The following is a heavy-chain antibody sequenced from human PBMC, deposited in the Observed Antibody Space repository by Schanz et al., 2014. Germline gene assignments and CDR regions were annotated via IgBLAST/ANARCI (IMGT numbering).Heavy chain of an antibody. CDR2: ISTGGGNT. CDR1: GFTFSDYY. D-gene: IGHD2-2*01. Sequence: QVQLVESGGGLVKPGGSLRLSCAASGFTFSDYYMSWIRQAPGKGLEWVSAISTGGGNTYYTDSVKGRFTISRDNSRNTLYLQMSSLRAEDTAVYYCVKEGTVVSGYPRDHWGQGTLVTVSS. J-gene: IGHJ4*02. CDR3: VKEGTVVSGYPRDH. V-gene: IGHV3-11*01.